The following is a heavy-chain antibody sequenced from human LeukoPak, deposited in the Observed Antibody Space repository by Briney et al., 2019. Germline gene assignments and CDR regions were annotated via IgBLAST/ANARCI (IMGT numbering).Heavy chain of an antibody. CDR2: ISHSGST. CDR3: ARVPGWYFDL. Sequence: SETLSLTCAVYGGSFSGYYWSWIRQPPGKGLEWIGEISHSGSTNYNPSLKSRVTISVDTSKNQFSLKLSSVTAADTAVYYCARVPGWYFDLWGRGTLVTVSS. J-gene: IGHJ2*01. CDR1: GGSFSGYY. V-gene: IGHV4-34*01.